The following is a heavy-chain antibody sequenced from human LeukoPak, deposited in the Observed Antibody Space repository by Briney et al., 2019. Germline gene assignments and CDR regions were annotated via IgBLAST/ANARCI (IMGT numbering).Heavy chain of an antibody. D-gene: IGHD1-14*01. CDR1: GFTFSSYE. CDR2: ISSSGSTI. J-gene: IGHJ4*02. Sequence: GGSLRLSCAASGFTFSSYEMNWVRQAPGKGLEWVSYISSSGSTIYYADSVKGRFTISRDNAKNSLYLQMNSLRAEDTAVYYCASYYNGNYFDYWGQGTLVTVSS. V-gene: IGHV3-48*03. CDR3: ASYYNGNYFDY.